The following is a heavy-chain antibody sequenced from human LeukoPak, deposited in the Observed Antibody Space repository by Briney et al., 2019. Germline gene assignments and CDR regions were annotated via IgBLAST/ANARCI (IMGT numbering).Heavy chain of an antibody. J-gene: IGHJ4*02. V-gene: IGHV3-23*01. CDR2: ISGSGGST. Sequence: GGSLRLSCAASGFTFSSYAMSWVRQAPGKGLEWVSAISGSGGSTCYADSVKGRFTISRDNSKNTLYLQMNSLRAEDTAVYYCAKASVYGDYEYWGQGTLVTVSS. D-gene: IGHD4-17*01. CDR3: AKASVYGDYEY. CDR1: GFTFSSYA.